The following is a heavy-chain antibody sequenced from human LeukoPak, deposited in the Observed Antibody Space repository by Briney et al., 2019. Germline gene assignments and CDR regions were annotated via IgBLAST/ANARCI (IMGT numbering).Heavy chain of an antibody. V-gene: IGHV3-30*04. J-gene: IGHJ4*02. CDR1: GFTFSSYA. CDR3: ASAILGYCSGGSCYAGDY. CDR2: ISYDGSNK. Sequence: GGSLRLSCAASGFTFSSYAMHWVRQAPGKGLEWVAVISYDGSNKYYAGSVKGRFTISRDNSKNTLYLQMNSLRAEDTAVYYCASAILGYCSGGSCYAGDYWGQGTLVTVSS. D-gene: IGHD2-15*01.